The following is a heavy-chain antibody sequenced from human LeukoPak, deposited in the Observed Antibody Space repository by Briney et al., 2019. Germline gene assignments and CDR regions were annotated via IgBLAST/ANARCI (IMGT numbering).Heavy chain of an antibody. D-gene: IGHD6-19*01. CDR2: TTYSGGT. V-gene: IGHV4-59*01. J-gene: IGHJ4*02. CDR1: GGSMNSYY. Sequence: PSETLSLTCTVSGGSMNSYYWSWLRQPPGEGPEWIGYTTYSGGTNYNPSLKSRVTISVDTSKNHFSLKPSSVTAADTAVYYCARGAGWWSHWGQGTLVTVSS. CDR3: ARGAGWWSH.